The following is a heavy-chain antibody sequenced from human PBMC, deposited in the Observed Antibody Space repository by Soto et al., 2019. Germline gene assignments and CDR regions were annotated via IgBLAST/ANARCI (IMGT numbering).Heavy chain of an antibody. J-gene: IGHJ3*02. CDR3: ARLIPARRGDYVWGSYRSPHAFDI. Sequence: EVQLVQSGAEVKKPGESLKISCKGSGYSFTSYWIGWVRQMPGKGLEWMGIIYPGDSDTRYSPSFQGQVTISADKSISTAYLQWSSLKASDTAMYYCARLIPARRGDYVWGSYRSPHAFDIWGQGTMVTVSS. CDR1: GYSFTSYW. D-gene: IGHD3-16*02. CDR2: IYPGDSDT. V-gene: IGHV5-51*01.